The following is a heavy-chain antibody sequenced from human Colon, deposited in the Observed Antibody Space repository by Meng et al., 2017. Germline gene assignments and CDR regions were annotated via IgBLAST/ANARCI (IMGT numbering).Heavy chain of an antibody. CDR1: GYPFSHYA. J-gene: IGHJ4*02. CDR2: INPGNGDT. D-gene: IGHD4-23*01. V-gene: IGHV1-3*01. CDR3: AKDQDFGGTPDS. Sequence: QVQVVPSGAEVKEPGASVKVSCKPSGYPFSHYALHWVRQAPGQRLEWMGWINPGNGDTKSSHKFQGRLTITRDTSASTAYMELSSLRSEDTAVYYCAKDQDFGGTPDSWGQGTLVTVSS.